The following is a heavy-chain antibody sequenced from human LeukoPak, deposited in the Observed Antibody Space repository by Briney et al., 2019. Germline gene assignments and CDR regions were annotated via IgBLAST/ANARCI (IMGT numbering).Heavy chain of an antibody. Sequence: ASVKVSCKASGYTFTGYYMHWVRQAPGQGLEWMGWINPNSGGTNYAQKFQGRVTMTRDTSISTAYMELSRLRSDDTAVYYCARDLYSSSWYACYYYYMDVWGKGTTVTVSS. CDR3: ARDLYSSSWYACYYYYMDV. D-gene: IGHD6-13*01. CDR2: INPNSGGT. V-gene: IGHV1-2*02. CDR1: GYTFTGYY. J-gene: IGHJ6*03.